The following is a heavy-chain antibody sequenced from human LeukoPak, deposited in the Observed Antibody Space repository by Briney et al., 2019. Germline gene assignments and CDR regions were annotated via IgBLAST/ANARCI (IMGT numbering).Heavy chain of an antibody. CDR3: ARRYYDSSGYYSDAFDI. Sequence: SETLSLTCTVSGGSISSSSYYWGWIRQPPGKGLEWIGSIYYSGSTYYNPSPKSRVTISVDTSKNQFSLKLSSVTAADTAVYYCARRYYDSSGYYSDAFDIWGQGTMVTVSS. V-gene: IGHV4-39*01. CDR2: IYYSGST. J-gene: IGHJ3*02. D-gene: IGHD3-22*01. CDR1: GGSISSSSYY.